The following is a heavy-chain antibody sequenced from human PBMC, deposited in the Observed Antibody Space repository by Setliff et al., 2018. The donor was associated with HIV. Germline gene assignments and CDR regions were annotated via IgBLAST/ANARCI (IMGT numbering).Heavy chain of an antibody. J-gene: IGHJ4*02. Sequence: SETLSLTCTVSGDSISTDYWTWIRQPPGKGLEWIGYIYNSASTSYNPSLKSRVTISVDTSKNQFSLKLSSVTVADTAVYYCARHSPSDYWGQGTLVTASS. CDR1: GDSISTDY. CDR2: IYNSAST. V-gene: IGHV4-59*08. CDR3: ARHSPSDY.